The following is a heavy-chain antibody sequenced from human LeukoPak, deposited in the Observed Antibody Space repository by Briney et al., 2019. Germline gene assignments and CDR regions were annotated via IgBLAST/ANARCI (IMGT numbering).Heavy chain of an antibody. Sequence: PGGSLRLSCAASGFIFTNYFMSWVRQAPGKGLEWVANIKQDGSEKYYVDSVKGRFTISRDNAKNSLYLQMNSLRAEDTAVYYCARGPLGEQQLVIYYYYGMDVWGQGTTVTVSS. V-gene: IGHV3-7*01. CDR1: GFIFTNYF. J-gene: IGHJ6*02. CDR2: IKQDGSEK. D-gene: IGHD6-13*01. CDR3: ARGPLGEQQLVIYYYYGMDV.